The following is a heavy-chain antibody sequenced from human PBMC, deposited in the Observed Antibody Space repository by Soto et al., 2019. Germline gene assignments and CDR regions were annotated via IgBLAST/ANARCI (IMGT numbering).Heavy chain of an antibody. CDR1: GYSFTTYW. Sequence: PGESLKISCKGSGYSFTTYWIAWVRQMPGKGLEWMGIIYPGDSDTRYSPSFQGQVTISADKSISTAYLQWSSLKASDTAMYYCARQLDSSGYYWVIWGQGTMVTVS. J-gene: IGHJ3*02. D-gene: IGHD3-22*01. V-gene: IGHV5-51*01. CDR2: IYPGDSDT. CDR3: ARQLDSSGYYWVI.